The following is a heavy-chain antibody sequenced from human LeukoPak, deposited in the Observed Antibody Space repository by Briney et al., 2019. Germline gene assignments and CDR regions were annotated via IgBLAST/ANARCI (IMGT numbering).Heavy chain of an antibody. Sequence: GGSLRLSCAASEFSFSYYAMHWVRQAPGKGLEWVAVISYDGTNKYYADSVKGRFTISRDNSKNTLYLQMNSLRAEDTAVYYCAKGEDSGSYLYGLDVWGQGTTVTVSS. V-gene: IGHV3-30*04. J-gene: IGHJ6*02. D-gene: IGHD3-10*01. CDR3: AKGEDSGSYLYGLDV. CDR2: ISYDGTNK. CDR1: EFSFSYYA.